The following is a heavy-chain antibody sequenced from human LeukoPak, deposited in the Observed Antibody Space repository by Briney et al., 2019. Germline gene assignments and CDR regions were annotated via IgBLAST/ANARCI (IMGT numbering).Heavy chain of an antibody. V-gene: IGHV4-34*01. Sequence: SETLSLTCTVSGGSISSYYWNWIRQPPGKGLEWIGEINHSGSTNYNPSLKSRVTISVDTSKNQFSLKLSSVTAADTAVYYCARDGYSSGGPDYWGQGTLVTVSS. D-gene: IGHD5-18*01. CDR1: GGSISSYY. CDR3: ARDGYSSGGPDY. CDR2: INHSGST. J-gene: IGHJ4*02.